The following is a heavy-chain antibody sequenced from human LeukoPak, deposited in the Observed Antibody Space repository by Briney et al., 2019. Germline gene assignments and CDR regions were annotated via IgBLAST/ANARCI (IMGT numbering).Heavy chain of an antibody. CDR3: ARGVRNDYGDYGFDY. CDR1: GGSISSGGYY. D-gene: IGHD4-17*01. J-gene: IGHJ4*02. CDR2: IYHSGST. V-gene: IGHV4-30-2*01. Sequence: PSETLSLTCTVSGGSISSGGYYWSWIRQPPGKGLEWIGYIYHSGSTYYNPSLKSRVTISVDRSKNQFSLKLSSVTAADTAVYYCARGVRNDYGDYGFDYWGQGTLVTVSS.